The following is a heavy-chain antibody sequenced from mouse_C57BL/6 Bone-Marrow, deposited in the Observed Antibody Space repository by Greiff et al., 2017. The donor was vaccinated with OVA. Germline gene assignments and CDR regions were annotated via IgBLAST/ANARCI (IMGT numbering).Heavy chain of an antibody. CDR3: ARDPAGAWFAY. CDR1: GFTFSSYA. D-gene: IGHD4-1*01. J-gene: IGHJ3*01. V-gene: IGHV5-4*01. Sequence: EVKVVESGGGLVKPGGSLKLSCAASGFTFSSYAMSWVRQTPEKRLEWVATISDGGSYTYYPDNVKGRFTISRDNAKNNLYLQMSHLKSEDTAMYYCARDPAGAWFAYWGQGTLVTVSA. CDR2: ISDGGSYT.